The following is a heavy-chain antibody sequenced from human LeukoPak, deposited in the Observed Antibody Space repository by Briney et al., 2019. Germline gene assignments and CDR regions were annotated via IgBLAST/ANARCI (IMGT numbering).Heavy chain of an antibody. CDR2: IKNDGSSA. CDR3: AKSDWFDP. J-gene: IGHJ5*02. V-gene: IGHV3-74*03. CDR1: GFSFSNYW. Sequence: GGPLRLSCATSGFSFSNYWMSWLRQAPGKGLVWVSRIKNDGSSATYAESVKGRLTISRDNARNTLYLQMNSLRVDDTAVYYCAKSDWFDPWGRGILVTVSS.